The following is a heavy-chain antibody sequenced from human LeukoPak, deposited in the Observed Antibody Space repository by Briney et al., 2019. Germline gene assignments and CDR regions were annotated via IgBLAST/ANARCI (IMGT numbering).Heavy chain of an antibody. CDR1: GFTFSTYA. CDR2: INSDGSST. V-gene: IGHV3-74*01. J-gene: IGHJ4*02. CDR3: ARGDSGSPSN. D-gene: IGHD1-26*01. Sequence: PGGSLRLSCEVSGFTFSTYAMSWVRQAPGKGLVWVSRINSDGSSTSYADSVKGRFTISRDNAKNTLYLQMNSLRAEDTAVYYCARGDSGSPSNWGQGTLVTVSS.